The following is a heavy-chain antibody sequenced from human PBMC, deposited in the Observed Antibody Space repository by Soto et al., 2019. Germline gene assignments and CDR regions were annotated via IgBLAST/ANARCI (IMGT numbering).Heavy chain of an antibody. CDR3: ARDSTGYSSSWLYYYYYFMDV. J-gene: IGHJ6*03. CDR2: FDPEDGET. D-gene: IGHD6-13*01. V-gene: IGHV1-24*01. CDR1: GYTLTELS. Sequence: VKVSCKVSGYTLTELSMHWVRQAPGKGIEWMGGFDPEDGETIYAQMFQGRVTMTKDTSAGTAYMELSSLRSEDTAVYYCARDSTGYSSSWLYYYYYFMDVWGKGTTVTVSS.